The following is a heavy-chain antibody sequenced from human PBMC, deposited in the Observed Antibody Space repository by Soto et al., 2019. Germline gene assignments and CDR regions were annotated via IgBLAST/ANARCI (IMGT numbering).Heavy chain of an antibody. J-gene: IGHJ4*02. CDR3: ASRSPTSTTVTRGSLDC. Sequence: QVQLVQSGAEVKKPGSSVKVSCKASGGTFSSYAISWVRQAPGQGLEWMGGIIPIFGTANYAQKFQGRVTITADESTSTDYMELSSLSSEDTAVYYCASRSPTSTTVTRGSLDCWGQGTLVTVSS. CDR2: IIPIFGTA. V-gene: IGHV1-69*01. D-gene: IGHD4-17*01. CDR1: GGTFSSYA.